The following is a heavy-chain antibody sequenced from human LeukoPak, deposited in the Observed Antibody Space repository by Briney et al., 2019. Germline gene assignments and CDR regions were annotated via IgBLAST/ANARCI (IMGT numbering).Heavy chain of an antibody. V-gene: IGHV3-21*04. CDR1: GFTFSTYN. Sequence: GGSLRLSCAASGFTFSTYNMNWVRQAPGKGLEWVSSITSSSSYIYYADSVKGRFTISRDNAKNSLYLQMNSLRAEDTAVYYCAKVLEWLSDSDHFDYWGQGTLVTVSS. CDR3: AKVLEWLSDSDHFDY. D-gene: IGHD3-3*01. J-gene: IGHJ4*02. CDR2: ITSSSSYI.